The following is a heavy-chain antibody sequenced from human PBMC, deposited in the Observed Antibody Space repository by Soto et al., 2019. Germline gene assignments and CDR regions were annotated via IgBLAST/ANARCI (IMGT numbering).Heavy chain of an antibody. D-gene: IGHD3-16*01. J-gene: IGHJ4*02. CDR1: GFSVTNNY. Sequence: EVQMVESGGGVVQPGGSLRLSCAASGFSVTNNYMNWVRQAPGKGLEWVSIIDIGGNTYYADSVKDRITISRDDSKNTLYLQMDSLQPEDTAVYFCARGRGSTGYLGREHYFDYWGQGTLVTVSP. CDR2: IDIGGNT. V-gene: IGHV3-66*01. CDR3: ARGRGSTGYLGREHYFDY.